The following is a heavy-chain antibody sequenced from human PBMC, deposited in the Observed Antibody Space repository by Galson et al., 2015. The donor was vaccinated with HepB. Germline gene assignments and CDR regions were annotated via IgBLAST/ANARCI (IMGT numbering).Heavy chain of an antibody. D-gene: IGHD2-2*01. CDR1: GGSISSSNW. J-gene: IGHJ1*01. Sequence: SETLSLTCAVSGGSISSSNWWSWVRQPPGKGLEWIGEVYHSGSTNYNPSLKSRVTISVDKSKNQFSLKLSSVTAADTAVYYCARGILVVPAAMRGGRGYFQHWGQGTLVTVSS. V-gene: IGHV4-4*02. CDR2: VYHSGST. CDR3: ARGILVVPAAMRGGRGYFQH.